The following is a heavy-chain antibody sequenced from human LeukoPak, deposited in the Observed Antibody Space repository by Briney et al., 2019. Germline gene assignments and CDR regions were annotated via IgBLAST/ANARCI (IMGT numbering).Heavy chain of an antibody. CDR1: GGTFSSYA. CDR2: IIPILGIA. D-gene: IGHD5-12*01. Sequence: ASVKVSCKASGGTFSSYAISWVRQAPGQGLEWMGRIIPILGIANYAQKFQGRVTITADKSTSTAYMELSSLRSEDTAVYYCARDDNGIVATTYFDYWGQGTLVTVSS. V-gene: IGHV1-69*04. J-gene: IGHJ4*02. CDR3: ARDDNGIVATTYFDY.